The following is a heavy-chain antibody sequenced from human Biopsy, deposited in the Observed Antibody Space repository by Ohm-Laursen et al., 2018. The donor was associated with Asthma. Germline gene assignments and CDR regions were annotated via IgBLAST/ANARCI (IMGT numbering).Heavy chain of an antibody. Sequence: SLRLSCTASGFAVSRDHMFWVRRAPGKGLEWVSVIYSGGTSHTADSVRGRFTISRDYSKNPLYLQMHSLRAEDRAVYYFARGDSSNWSHYYFDYWGQGTLVTVSS. V-gene: IGHV3-53*01. D-gene: IGHD3-22*01. CDR3: ARGDSSNWSHYYFDY. CDR1: GFAVSRDH. J-gene: IGHJ4*02. CDR2: IYSGGTS.